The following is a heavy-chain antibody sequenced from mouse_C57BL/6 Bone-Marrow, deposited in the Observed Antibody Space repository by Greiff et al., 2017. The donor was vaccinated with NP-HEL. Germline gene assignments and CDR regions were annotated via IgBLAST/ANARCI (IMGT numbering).Heavy chain of an antibody. CDR3: ARPYYGSSYDY. J-gene: IGHJ2*01. Sequence: VKLQESGAELARPGASVKLSCKASGYTFTSYGISWVKQRTGQGLEWIGEIYPRSGNTYYNEKFKGKATLTADKSSSTAYMELRSLTSEDSAVYFCARPYYGSSYDYWGQGTTLTVSS. D-gene: IGHD1-1*01. CDR1: GYTFTSYG. V-gene: IGHV1-81*01. CDR2: IYPRSGNT.